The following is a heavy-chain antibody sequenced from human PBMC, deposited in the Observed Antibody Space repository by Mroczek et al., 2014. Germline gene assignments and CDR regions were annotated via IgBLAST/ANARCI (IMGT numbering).Heavy chain of an antibody. J-gene: IGHJ4*02. CDR2: IYYSGST. D-gene: IGHD6-13*01. CDR3: ARWGSSWHFDY. V-gene: IGHV4-59*01. Sequence: QVQLVESGPGLVKPSETLSLTCTVSGGSISSYYWSWIRQPPGKGLEWIGYIYYSGSTNYNPSLKSRVTISVDTSKNQFSLKLSSVTAADTAVYYCARWGSSWHFDYWGQGTLGHRLL. CDR1: GGSISSYY.